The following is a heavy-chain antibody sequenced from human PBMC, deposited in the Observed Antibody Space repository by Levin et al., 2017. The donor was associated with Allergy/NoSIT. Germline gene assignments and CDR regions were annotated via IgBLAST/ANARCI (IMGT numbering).Heavy chain of an antibody. J-gene: IGHJ4*02. V-gene: IGHV1-18*01. D-gene: IGHD2-15*01. Sequence: GESLKISCKASGYTFTSYGISWVRQAPGQGLEWMGWISGYNGNTNYAQKVQGRVTMTTDTSTSTAYMELRSLRSDDTAVYYCARAGLSAATLAFDSWGQGTLVTVSS. CDR2: ISGYNGNT. CDR3: ARAGLSAATLAFDS. CDR1: GYTFTSYG.